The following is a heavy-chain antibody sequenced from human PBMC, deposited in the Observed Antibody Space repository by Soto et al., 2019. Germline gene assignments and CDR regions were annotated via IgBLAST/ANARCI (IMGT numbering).Heavy chain of an antibody. CDR3: AKERIVVVLAAIRGYFDY. D-gene: IGHD2-2*02. CDR1: GFTLGSYA. V-gene: IGHV3-23*01. CDR2: ISGSGGST. J-gene: IGHJ4*02. Sequence: GGSLGLACAASGFTLGSYAMSWVRQAPGKGLEWVSAISGSGGSTYYADSVKGRFTIARDNSKNTLYLQMNSLRAEDTAVYYCAKERIVVVLAAIRGYFDYWGQGTLVTVSS.